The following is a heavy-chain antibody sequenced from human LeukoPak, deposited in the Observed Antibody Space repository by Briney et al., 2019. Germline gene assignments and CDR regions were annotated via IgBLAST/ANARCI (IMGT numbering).Heavy chain of an antibody. J-gene: IGHJ3*02. CDR3: ARAPPAAPLSGAFDI. CDR2: FDPEDGET. V-gene: IGHV1-24*01. CDR1: GYTLTELS. Sequence: ASVKVSCKVSGYTLTELSMHWVRQAPGKGLEWMGGFDPEDGETIYAQKFQGRVTMTEDTSTDTAYMELSSLRSEDTAVYYCARAPPAAPLSGAFDIWGQGTMVTVSS. D-gene: IGHD2-2*01.